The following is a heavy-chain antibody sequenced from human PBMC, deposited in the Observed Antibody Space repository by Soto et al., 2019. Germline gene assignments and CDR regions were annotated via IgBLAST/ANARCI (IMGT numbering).Heavy chain of an antibody. CDR2: IRNKANSYST. D-gene: IGHD1-26*01. CDR1: GFTFSDHY. Sequence: GGSLRLSCAAAGFTFSDHYMEWVRQAPGKGLEWVGRIRNKANSYSTEYAASVKGRFTISRDDSMNSLYLQMNSLKTEDTAVFYCARYSGSYSRGLDYWGQGTPVTAPQ. J-gene: IGHJ4*02. V-gene: IGHV3-72*01. CDR3: ARYSGSYSRGLDY.